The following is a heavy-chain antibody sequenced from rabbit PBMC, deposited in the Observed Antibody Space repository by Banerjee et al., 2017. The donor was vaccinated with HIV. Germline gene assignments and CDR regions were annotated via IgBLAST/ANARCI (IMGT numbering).Heavy chain of an antibody. CDR2: IYTGNGGT. V-gene: IGHV1S40*01. CDR1: GFSFSSSYY. J-gene: IGHJ4*01. Sequence: QSLEESGGDLVKPEGSLTLTCTASGFSFSSSYYMCWVRQAPGKGLEWIGCIYTGNGGTDYASWAKGRFTISKTSSTTVTLQMTSLTAADTATYFCAKRGSGWDLWGQGTLVTVS. CDR3: AKRGSGWDL. D-gene: IGHD4-1*01.